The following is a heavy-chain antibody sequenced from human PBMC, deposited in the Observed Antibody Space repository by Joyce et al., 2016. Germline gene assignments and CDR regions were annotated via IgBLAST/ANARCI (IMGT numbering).Heavy chain of an antibody. D-gene: IGHD5-12*01. J-gene: IGHJ4*02. V-gene: IGHV3-48*01. Sequence: EVQLVESGGGLVQPGESLRLSCAASGFTFSIYAMNGVRQAPGKGLEWISYISSSSGTIHYADSMKGRFTISRDNAKNSLYLQMNSLRAEDTAIYYCARDRGYSGYDLSYWGQGTLVTVSS. CDR3: ARDRGYSGYDLSY. CDR2: ISSSSGTI. CDR1: GFTFSIYA.